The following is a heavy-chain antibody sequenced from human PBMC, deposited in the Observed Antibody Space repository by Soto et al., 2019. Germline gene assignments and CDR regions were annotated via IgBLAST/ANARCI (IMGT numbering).Heavy chain of an antibody. CDR1: GGTLNHYA. Sequence: QVQLVQSGAEVKKPGSSVKVSCKASGGTLNHYAITWVRQAPGQGLEWMGEIIPIFNTTKYAQRFQGRLTITADKSTSTAYMEVSSLRSEDTAIYYCARTGQDGNNLLLDYWGQGTLVTVSS. V-gene: IGHV1-69*06. CDR3: ARTGQDGNNLLLDY. D-gene: IGHD3-10*01. J-gene: IGHJ4*02. CDR2: IIPIFNTT.